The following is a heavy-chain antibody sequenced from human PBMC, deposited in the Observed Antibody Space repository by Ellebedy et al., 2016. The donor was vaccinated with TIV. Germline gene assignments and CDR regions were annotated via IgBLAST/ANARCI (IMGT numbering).Heavy chain of an antibody. CDR2: ISSSSSYI. Sequence: GESLKISCAASGFTFSSYSMNWVRQAPGKGLEWVSSISSSSSYIYYADSVKGRFTISRDNAKNSLYLQMNSLRAEDTAVYYCARDGSLASSSWYPNIFDYWGQGTLVTVSS. CDR3: ARDGSLASSSWYPNIFDY. CDR1: GFTFSSYS. D-gene: IGHD6-13*01. V-gene: IGHV3-21*01. J-gene: IGHJ4*02.